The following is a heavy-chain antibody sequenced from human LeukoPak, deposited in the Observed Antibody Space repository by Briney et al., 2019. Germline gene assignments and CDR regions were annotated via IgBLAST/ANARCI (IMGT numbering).Heavy chain of an antibody. V-gene: IGHV3-21*01. CDR2: ISSSGSYT. CDR3: ARGAGLSGYDYNY. CDR1: GFTFSSYS. Sequence: PGGSLRLSCAAAGFTFSSYSMNWVRQAPGEGLEWVSSISSSGSYTYYADSVKGRFTISRDNAKNSLYLQMNSLRAEDTAVYYCARGAGLSGYDYNYWGQGTLVTVSS. J-gene: IGHJ4*02. D-gene: IGHD5-12*01.